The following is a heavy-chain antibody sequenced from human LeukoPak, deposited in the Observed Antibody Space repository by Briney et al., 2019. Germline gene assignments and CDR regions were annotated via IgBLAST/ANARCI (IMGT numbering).Heavy chain of an antibody. CDR3: VKERDRGTDVADDFDF. V-gene: IGHV3-30*02. D-gene: IGHD6-19*01. CDR1: GFIFSTYG. J-gene: IGHJ4*02. Sequence: PGGSLRLSCAASGFIFSTYGMHWVRQAPGKGLEWVAFIRSDGSDKSYAGSVMGRFTISRDNSKNTLYLQMNSLRAEDTAVYYCVKERDRGTDVADDFDFWGQGTLVTVSS. CDR2: IRSDGSDK.